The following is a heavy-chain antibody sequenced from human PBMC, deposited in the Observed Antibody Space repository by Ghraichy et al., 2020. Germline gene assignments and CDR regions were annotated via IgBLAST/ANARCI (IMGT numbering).Heavy chain of an antibody. J-gene: IGHJ4*02. V-gene: IGHV3-7*01. CDR1: GFTFSNYW. Sequence: GESLNISCVASGFTFSNYWMAWVRQAPGKGLEWVATIKQDGSEKYYVDSVKGRFTISRDDAKNSLYLQMNSLRGEDTAVYYCARASGMVRGVGSSDYWGQGTLVTVSS. CDR3: ARASGMVRGVGSSDY. D-gene: IGHD3-10*01. CDR2: IKQDGSEK.